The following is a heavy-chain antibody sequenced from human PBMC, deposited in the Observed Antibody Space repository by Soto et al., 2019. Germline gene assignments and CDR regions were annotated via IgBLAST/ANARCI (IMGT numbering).Heavy chain of an antibody. CDR2: IYYSGST. D-gene: IGHD4-17*01. CDR3: ARAGGRVVYGDYENHYYYYGMDV. Sequence: SETLSLTCTVSGGSISSGDYYWSWIRQPPGKGLEWIGYIYYSGSTYYNPSLKSRVTISVDTSKNQFSLKLSSVTAADTAVYYCARAGGRVVYGDYENHYYYYGMDVWGQGTTVTVSS. J-gene: IGHJ6*02. V-gene: IGHV4-30-4*01. CDR1: GGSISSGDYY.